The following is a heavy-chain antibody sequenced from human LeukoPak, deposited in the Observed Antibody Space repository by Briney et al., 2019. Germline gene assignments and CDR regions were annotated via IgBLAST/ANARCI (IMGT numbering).Heavy chain of an antibody. CDR3: ARGLGFVVVPAAIPGWFDP. CDR1: GGSISSYY. Sequence: PSETLSLTCTVSGGSISSYYWSWIRQPPGKGLEWIGEINHSGSTNYNPSLKSRVTISVDTSKNQFSLKLSSVTAADTAVYYCARGLGFVVVPAAIPGWFDPWGQGTLVTVSS. CDR2: INHSGST. V-gene: IGHV4-34*01. D-gene: IGHD2-2*01. J-gene: IGHJ5*02.